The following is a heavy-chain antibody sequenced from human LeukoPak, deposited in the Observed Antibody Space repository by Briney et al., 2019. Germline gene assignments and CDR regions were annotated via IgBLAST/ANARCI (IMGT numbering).Heavy chain of an antibody. CDR2: IYYSGST. J-gene: IGHJ4*02. Sequence: SETLSLTCTVSGGSISSGGYYWSWIRRHPGKGLEWIGYIYYSGSTYYNPSLKSRVTISVDTSKNQFSLKLSSVTAADTAVHYCASFGTTVTTGEDYWGQGTLVTVSS. V-gene: IGHV4-31*03. D-gene: IGHD4-17*01. CDR3: ASFGTTVTTGEDY. CDR1: GGSISSGGYY.